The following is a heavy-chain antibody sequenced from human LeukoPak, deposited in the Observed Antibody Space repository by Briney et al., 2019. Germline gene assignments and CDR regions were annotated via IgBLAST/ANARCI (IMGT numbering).Heavy chain of an antibody. Sequence: PGGSLRLSCAASGFTFSSYAMSWVRQAPGKGLEWVSAISGSGGSTYYADSVKGRFTISRDNSKNTLYLQMNSLRAEDTAVYYCANPFRGYCSGGSCYSLHYWGQGTLVTVSS. V-gene: IGHV3-23*01. D-gene: IGHD2-15*01. CDR1: GFTFSSYA. CDR3: ANPFRGYCSGGSCYSLHY. J-gene: IGHJ4*02. CDR2: ISGSGGST.